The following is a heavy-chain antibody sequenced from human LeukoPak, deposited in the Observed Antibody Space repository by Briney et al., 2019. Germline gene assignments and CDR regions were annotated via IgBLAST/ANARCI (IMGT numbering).Heavy chain of an antibody. Sequence: ASVKVSCKSSGGTFSSYAISWVRQAPGQGLEWMGWIYPYSGDTNYAQNFQGRVTMTRDTSISTAYMELSSLKSDDAAVYYCARDRNSGWSFDIWGQGTMLTVSS. CDR1: GGTFSSYA. J-gene: IGHJ3*02. CDR3: ARDRNSGWSFDI. D-gene: IGHD6-6*01. V-gene: IGHV1-2*02. CDR2: IYPYSGDT.